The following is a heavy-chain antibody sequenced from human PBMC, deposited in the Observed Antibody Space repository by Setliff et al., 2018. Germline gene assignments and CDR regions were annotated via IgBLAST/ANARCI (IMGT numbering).Heavy chain of an antibody. Sequence: ASVKVSCKASGYTFTNYGISWVRQAPGRGLEWMGWISGYNGHTEYAQKFRHKFTMTTDTSTSTAYMELRSLIFDDTAIYYCATGGQINYNFWSGYGVDYYMDVWGKGTTVTVSS. D-gene: IGHD3-3*01. CDR2: ISGYNGHT. J-gene: IGHJ6*03. V-gene: IGHV1-18*01. CDR1: GYTFTNYG. CDR3: ATGGQINYNFWSGYGVDYYMDV.